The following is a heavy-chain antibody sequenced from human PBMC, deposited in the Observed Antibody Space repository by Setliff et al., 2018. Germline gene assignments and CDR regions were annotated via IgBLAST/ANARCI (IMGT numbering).Heavy chain of an antibody. V-gene: IGHV1-69*05. CDR2: IIPIFGTT. J-gene: IGHJ4*02. CDR1: GGTFKNYG. D-gene: IGHD2-2*01. CDR3: ARGPLDFVVVPAAAKFDY. Sequence: GASVKVSCKASGGTFKNYGISWVRQAPGQGLEWMGGIIPIFGTTTYAQKFLGRVTITTDESSSTAYMELRSLRSDDTAVYYCARGPLDFVVVPAAAKFDYWGQGTLVTVSS.